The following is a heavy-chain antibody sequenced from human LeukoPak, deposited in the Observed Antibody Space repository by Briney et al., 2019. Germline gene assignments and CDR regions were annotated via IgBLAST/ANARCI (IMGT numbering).Heavy chain of an antibody. CDR3: ARAPIVGATPYYFDY. J-gene: IGHJ4*02. Sequence: ASVKVSCKTSGYTFSNYNINWVRQAPGQRLEWMGWVSTSNGNTNYAQKLQGRVTMTTDTSTSTAYMELSSLRSEDTAVYYCARAPIVGATPYYFDYWGQGTLVTVSS. V-gene: IGHV1-18*01. CDR2: VSTSNGNT. CDR1: GYTFSNYN. D-gene: IGHD1-26*01.